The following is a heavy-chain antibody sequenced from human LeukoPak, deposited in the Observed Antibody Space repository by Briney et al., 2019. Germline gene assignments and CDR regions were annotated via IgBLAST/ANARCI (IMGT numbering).Heavy chain of an antibody. CDR3: ARDYDSSGTGAFDI. V-gene: IGHV3-21*01. CDR1: GFTFSSYS. CDR2: ISSSSSYI. D-gene: IGHD3-22*01. Sequence: GGSLRLSCAASGFTFSSYSMNWVRQAPGKGLEWVSSISSSSSYIYYADSVKGRFTISRDNAKNSLYLQMNGLRAEDTAVYYCARDYDSSGTGAFDIWGQGTMVTVSS. J-gene: IGHJ3*02.